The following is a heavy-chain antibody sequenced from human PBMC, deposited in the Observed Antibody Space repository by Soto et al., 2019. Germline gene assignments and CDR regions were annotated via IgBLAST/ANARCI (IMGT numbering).Heavy chain of an antibody. D-gene: IGHD5-18*01. CDR2: ISSSASYM. CDR3: ARECVDTFTSLTILFDY. CDR1: GFTFSRCD. J-gene: IGHJ4*02. Sequence: PGGYPGLSCATSGFTFSRCDMNWVRQAPGKGLEWVSFISSSASYMYYADSVKGRFTISRDNSKKSLYLQMNSLRADDTAVYYCARECVDTFTSLTILFDYRGQGSPVTVSS. V-gene: IGHV3-21*01.